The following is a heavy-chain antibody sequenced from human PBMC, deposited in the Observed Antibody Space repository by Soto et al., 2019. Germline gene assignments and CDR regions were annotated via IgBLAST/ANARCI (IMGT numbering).Heavy chain of an antibody. CDR2: ISAYNGNT. CDR1: GYTITSYG. V-gene: IGHV1-18*04. Sequence: SEKVSCKASGYTITSYGISWVRQAPGQGLEWMGWISAYNGNTNYAQKLQGRVTMTTDTSTSTAYMELRSLRSDDTAVYYCASDLRIATSYYSYYAMDGRGQGTTVTLAS. J-gene: IGHJ6*02. D-gene: IGHD2-21*01. CDR3: ASDLRIATSYYSYYAMDG.